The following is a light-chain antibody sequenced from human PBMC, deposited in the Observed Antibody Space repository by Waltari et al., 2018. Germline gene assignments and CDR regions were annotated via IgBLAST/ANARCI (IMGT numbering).Light chain of an antibody. V-gene: IGKV3-15*01. Sequence: EILMTQSPATLSVSLGARVTLPCRASPSVGPTLAWYQQKRGQAPKLLMYGASTRPAGIPARFSGGGSGTEFSLIISSLQSEDFAVYYCQQYNDWPFAFGPGTKVEVK. CDR2: GAS. J-gene: IGKJ3*01. CDR1: PSVGPT. CDR3: QQYNDWPFA.